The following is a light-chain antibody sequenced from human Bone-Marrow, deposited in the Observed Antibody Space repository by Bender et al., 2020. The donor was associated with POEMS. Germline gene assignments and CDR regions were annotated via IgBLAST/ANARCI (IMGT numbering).Light chain of an antibody. J-gene: IGLJ3*02. CDR2: DTN. Sequence: QSVLTQPPSVSGTPGQKVTISCSGSSSNIGSNTVTWYQQLPGTAPKLLIYDTNQRPSGVPARFSGSKSGTSASLAISGLQSNDEATYYCSAWDDTVIGPEFGGGTTLTVL. CDR3: SAWDDTVIGPE. CDR1: SSNIGSNT. V-gene: IGLV1-44*01.